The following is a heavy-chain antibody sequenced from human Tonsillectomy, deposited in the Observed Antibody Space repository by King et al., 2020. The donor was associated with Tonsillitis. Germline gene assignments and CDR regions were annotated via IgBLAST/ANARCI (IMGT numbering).Heavy chain of an antibody. CDR3: ARERLCYYDISGYVDY. CDR2: IYYSGST. D-gene: IGHD3-22*01. V-gene: IGHV4-30-4*07. Sequence: QLQESGPGLVKPSQTLSLTCAVSGGSISSGDYSWSWIRQPPGKGLGWIGYIYYSGSTYYNPSLKSRVTISVDTSKNQFSLKLSSVTAADTAVYYCARERLCYYDISGYVDYWGQGTLVTVSS. CDR1: GGSISSGDYS. J-gene: IGHJ4*02.